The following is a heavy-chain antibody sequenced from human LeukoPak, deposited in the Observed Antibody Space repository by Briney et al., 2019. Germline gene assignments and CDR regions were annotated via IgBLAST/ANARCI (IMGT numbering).Heavy chain of an antibody. D-gene: IGHD6-19*01. V-gene: IGHV3-20*04. J-gene: IGHJ4*02. CDR1: GFTFDDYG. CDR2: INWNGGST. Sequence: GGSLRLSCAASGFTFDDYGMSWVRQAPGKGLEWVSGINWNGGSTGYADSGKGRFTISRDNAKNSLYLQMNSLRAEDTALYYCARDTIMGMAGNFDYWGQGTLVTVSS. CDR3: ARDTIMGMAGNFDY.